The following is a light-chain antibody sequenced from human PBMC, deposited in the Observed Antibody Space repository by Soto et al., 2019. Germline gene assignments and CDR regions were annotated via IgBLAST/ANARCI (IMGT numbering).Light chain of an antibody. CDR2: EVN. CDR3: SLYTSGSTYV. V-gene: IGLV2-18*01. CDR1: SSDVGSYNR. J-gene: IGLJ1*01. Sequence: QSVLTQPPSVSGSPGQSVTISCTGTSSDVGSYNRLSWYQQPPGTAPKLIMYEVNTRPSGVPDRFSGSKSGSTASLTISGLRAEVEADYYCSLYTSGSTYVFGTGTKVTVL.